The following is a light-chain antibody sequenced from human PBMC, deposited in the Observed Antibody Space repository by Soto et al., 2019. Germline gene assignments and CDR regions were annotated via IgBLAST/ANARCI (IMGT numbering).Light chain of an antibody. V-gene: IGKV1-27*01. CDR3: QKYNRAPRT. CDR1: QGISNY. Sequence: DIQMTQSPSSLSASVGDRVTITCRASQGISNYLAWYQQKPGKVPKLLIYAASTLQSGVPSRCSGSGSATDFTLTISSLQPEDVATYYSQKYNRAPRTFGQGTKVDIK. J-gene: IGKJ1*01. CDR2: AAS.